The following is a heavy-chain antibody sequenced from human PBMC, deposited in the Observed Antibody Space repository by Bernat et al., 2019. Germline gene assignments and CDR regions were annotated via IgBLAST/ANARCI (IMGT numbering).Heavy chain of an antibody. Sequence: VQLVESGGGLVQPGGSPRLSCAASGFTFSSYSMNWVRQAPGKGLEWVAVISYDGSNKYYAESVKGRFTISRDNSKNTLYLQMNSLRAEDTAVYYCARGSIPLYSSGWYGYFQHWGQGTLVTVSS. CDR1: GFTFSSYS. CDR2: ISYDGSNK. CDR3: ARGSIPLYSSGWYGYFQH. J-gene: IGHJ1*01. V-gene: IGHV3-30*03. D-gene: IGHD6-19*01.